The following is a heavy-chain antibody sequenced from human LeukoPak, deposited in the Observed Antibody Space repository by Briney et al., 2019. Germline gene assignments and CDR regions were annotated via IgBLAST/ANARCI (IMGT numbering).Heavy chain of an antibody. CDR2: IIPIFGTA. CDR3: ARAGRELLLPFGY. CDR1: GGTFSSYA. D-gene: IGHD1-26*01. V-gene: IGHV1-69*01. Sequence: ASVKVSCKASGGTFSSYAISWVRQAPGQGLEWMGGIIPIFGTANYAQKFQGRVTITADESTSTAYMGLSSLRSEDTAVYYCARAGRELLLPFGYWGQGTLVTVSS. J-gene: IGHJ4*02.